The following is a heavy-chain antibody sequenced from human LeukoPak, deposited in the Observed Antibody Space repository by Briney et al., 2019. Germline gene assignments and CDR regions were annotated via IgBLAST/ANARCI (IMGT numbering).Heavy chain of an antibody. CDR3: AKVLASMVRAFDY. CDR2: ISGSGGST. J-gene: IGHJ4*02. V-gene: IGHV3-23*01. D-gene: IGHD3-10*01. CDR1: GFTFSSYA. Sequence: GGSLRLSCAASGFTFSSYAMSWVRQPPGRGLEWVSAISGSGGSTYYADSVKGRFTISRDNSKNTLYLKMNSLRAEDTAVYYCAKVLASMVRAFDYWGQGTLVTVSS.